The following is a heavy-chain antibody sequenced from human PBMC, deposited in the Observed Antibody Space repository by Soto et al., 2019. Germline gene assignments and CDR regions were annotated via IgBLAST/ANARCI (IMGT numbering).Heavy chain of an antibody. CDR2: ISSSSSYT. D-gene: IGHD6-13*01. Sequence: GGSLRLSCAASGFTFSDYYMSWIRQAPGKGLEWVSYISSSSSYTNYADSVKGRFTISRDNAKNSLYLQMNSLRAEDTAVYYCARSPYSSSWYGGVDWFDPWGQGTLVTVSS. CDR3: ARSPYSSSWYGGVDWFDP. V-gene: IGHV3-11*03. J-gene: IGHJ5*02. CDR1: GFTFSDYY.